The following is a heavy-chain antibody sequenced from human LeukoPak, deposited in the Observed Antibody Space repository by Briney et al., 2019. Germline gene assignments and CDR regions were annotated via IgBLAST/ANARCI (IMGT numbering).Heavy chain of an antibody. V-gene: IGHV2-5*02. CDR3: AHSYSSGWYRGFQH. CDR2: IYWDDDK. J-gene: IGHJ1*01. D-gene: IGHD6-19*01. CDR1: GFSLRTSGVG. Sequence: SGPTLANPTQTLTLTCTFSGFSLRTSGVGVGWIRQPPGKALEWLALIYWDDDKRYSPSLKSSLTITKDTSKNQVVLTMTNMDPVDTATYYCAHSYSSGWYRGFQHWGQGTLVTVSS.